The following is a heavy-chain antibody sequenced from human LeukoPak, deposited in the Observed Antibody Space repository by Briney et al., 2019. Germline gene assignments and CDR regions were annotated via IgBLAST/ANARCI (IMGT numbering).Heavy chain of an antibody. J-gene: IGHJ4*02. V-gene: IGHV3-48*04. D-gene: IGHD1-26*01. Sequence: GGSLRLSCATSGVIFSSLSLNWVRQPPGKGLEWLSYISASSRNTYYADSVKGRFIISRDNAKNSLFLQMDSLRADDTALYYCASQSSGSSTRAPDFWGQGTVVTVSS. CDR1: GVIFSSLS. CDR2: ISASSRNT. CDR3: ASQSSGSSTRAPDF.